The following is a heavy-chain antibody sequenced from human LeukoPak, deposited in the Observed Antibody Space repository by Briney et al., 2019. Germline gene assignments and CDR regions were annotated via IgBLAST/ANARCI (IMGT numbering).Heavy chain of an antibody. CDR2: INPNSGGT. J-gene: IGHJ5*02. Sequence: GASVNVSYMPSGYTFTGYYMLWVRQAPGQRLEWMGGINPNSGGTNYAQKFQGRVTMTRDTSISTAYMELSRLKSDDTAVYYCARDETTVTMNYFDPWGQGTLVTVSS. CDR1: GYTFTGYY. D-gene: IGHD4-17*01. V-gene: IGHV1-2*02. CDR3: ARDETTVTMNYFDP.